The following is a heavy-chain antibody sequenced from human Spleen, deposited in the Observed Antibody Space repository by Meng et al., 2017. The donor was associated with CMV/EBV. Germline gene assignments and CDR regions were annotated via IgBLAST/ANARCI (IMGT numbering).Heavy chain of an antibody. CDR2: IKQDGSEK. Sequence: GESLKISCAASGFTFSSYWMSWVRQAPGKGLEWVANIKQDGSEKYYVDSVKGRFTISRDNAKNSLYLQMNSLRAEDTAVYYCARDAPRGWVNYYYYYGMDVWGQGTTVTVSS. J-gene: IGHJ6*02. D-gene: IGHD1-26*01. CDR1: GFTFSSYW. V-gene: IGHV3-7*01. CDR3: ARDAPRGWVNYYYYYGMDV.